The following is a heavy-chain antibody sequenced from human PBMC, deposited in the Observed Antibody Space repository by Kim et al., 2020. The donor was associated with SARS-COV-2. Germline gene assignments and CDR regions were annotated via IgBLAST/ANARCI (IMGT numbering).Heavy chain of an antibody. CDR1: GFTFDDYA. V-gene: IGHV3-9*01. CDR2: ISWNSGSI. Sequence: GGSLRLSCAASGFTFDDYAMHWVRQAPGKGLEWVSGISWNSGSICYADSVKGRFTISRDNAKNSLYLQMNSLRAEDTALYYCASTHDYGGNSLGVAFDIWGQGTMVTVSS. CDR3: ASTHDYGGNSLGVAFDI. D-gene: IGHD4-17*01. J-gene: IGHJ3*02.